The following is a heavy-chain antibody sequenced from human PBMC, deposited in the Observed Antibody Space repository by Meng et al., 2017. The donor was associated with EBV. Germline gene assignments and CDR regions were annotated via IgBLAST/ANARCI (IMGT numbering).Heavy chain of an antibody. CDR3: ARGDYTNYPRWFDT. J-gene: IGHJ5*02. CDR1: GGSVNNESYY. Sequence: QVQLQESGPGLVKPSETLSLTCTVSGGSVNNESYYWGWIRQPPGKVLEYIGYIYYTGSTNYNSSLKSRVTISLDKSKNQFSLKLTSLTAADTAIYYCARGDYTNYPRWFDTWGQGTLVTVAS. CDR2: IYYTGST. V-gene: IGHV4-61*01. D-gene: IGHD4-11*01.